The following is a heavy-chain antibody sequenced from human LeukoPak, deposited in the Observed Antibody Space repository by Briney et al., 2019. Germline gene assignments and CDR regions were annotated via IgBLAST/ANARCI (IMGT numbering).Heavy chain of an antibody. Sequence: ASVKVSCKVSGYTLTELTMHWVRQAPGKGLEWMGGFDPEDGETIYAQKFQGRVTMTEDTSTDTAYMELSSLRSEDTAVCYCATGRGEIGTVVTPEFNYWGQGTLVTVSS. CDR2: FDPEDGET. CDR1: GYTLTELT. D-gene: IGHD4-23*01. CDR3: ATGRGEIGTVVTPEFNY. J-gene: IGHJ4*02. V-gene: IGHV1-24*01.